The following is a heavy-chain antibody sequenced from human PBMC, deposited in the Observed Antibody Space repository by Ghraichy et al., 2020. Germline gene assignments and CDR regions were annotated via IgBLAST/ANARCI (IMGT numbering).Heavy chain of an antibody. CDR2: ITPSGGST. J-gene: IGHJ3*02. Sequence: GGSLRLSCAASGFTFSSYAMSWVRQAPGKGLEWVSHITPSGGSTYYADSVKGRFTISRDNSKNTLYLQMNSLRAEDTAVYYCAKSRGILRTYDAFDIWGQGTMVTVSS. V-gene: IGHV3-23*01. D-gene: IGHD4-17*01. CDR3: AKSRGILRTYDAFDI. CDR1: GFTFSSYA.